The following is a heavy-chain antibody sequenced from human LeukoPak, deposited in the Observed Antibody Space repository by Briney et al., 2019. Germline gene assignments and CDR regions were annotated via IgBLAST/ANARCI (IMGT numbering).Heavy chain of an antibody. J-gene: IGHJ4*02. CDR3: AKSVYSSSWFAGDYFDY. CDR1: GFTFSSYA. CDR2: ISGSGGST. D-gene: IGHD6-13*01. V-gene: IGHV3-23*01. Sequence: GGSLRLSCAASGFTFSSYAMSWVRQAPGKGLEWVSAISGSGGSTYYADSVKGRFTISKDNSKNTLYLQMNSLRAEDTAVYYCAKSVYSSSWFAGDYFDYWRQGTLVTVSS.